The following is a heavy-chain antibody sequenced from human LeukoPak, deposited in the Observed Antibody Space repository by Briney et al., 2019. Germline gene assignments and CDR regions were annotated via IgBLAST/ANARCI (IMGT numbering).Heavy chain of an antibody. D-gene: IGHD3-22*01. Sequence: PGRSLRLSCAASGFTFSSYAMHWVRQAPGKGLEWVAVISYDGSKKYYADSVKGRFTISRDRSKNMLYLQMNSLRVEDTAVYYCAKGFSSGHWDACDIWGQGTMVTVSS. CDR1: GFTFSSYA. CDR3: AKGFSSGHWDACDI. CDR2: ISYDGSKK. V-gene: IGHV3-30*04. J-gene: IGHJ3*02.